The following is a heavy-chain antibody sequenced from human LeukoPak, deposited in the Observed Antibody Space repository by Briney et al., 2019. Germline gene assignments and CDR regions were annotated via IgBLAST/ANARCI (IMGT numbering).Heavy chain of an antibody. CDR1: GGSITGYY. CDR3: ARGNILSGYCFDF. Sequence: TPSETLSLTCAVYGGSITGYYWSWIRQPPGKGLEWVGEIHYTGATSYNPSLKSRATVSIDTSKNQVSLKLSSVTAADTAVYYCARGNILSGYCFDFWGQGALVTVSS. D-gene: IGHD3-9*01. J-gene: IGHJ4*02. CDR2: IHYTGAT. V-gene: IGHV4-34*01.